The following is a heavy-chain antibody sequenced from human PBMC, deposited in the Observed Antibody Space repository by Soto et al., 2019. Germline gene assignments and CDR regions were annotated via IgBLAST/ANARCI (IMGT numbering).Heavy chain of an antibody. Sequence: EVQLVESGGGLVQPGGSLRLSCAASGFTFSRYWMSWVRQAPGKGPEWVANIKEDGTEKYHVNSEEGRFTISRDNAKNSLNLQMNSLRAEDTAIYYGARGGSHSVDYWGQGTLVTVSS. V-gene: IGHV3-7*01. CDR1: GFTFSRYW. D-gene: IGHD1-26*01. CDR2: IKEDGTEK. CDR3: ARGGSHSVDY. J-gene: IGHJ4*02.